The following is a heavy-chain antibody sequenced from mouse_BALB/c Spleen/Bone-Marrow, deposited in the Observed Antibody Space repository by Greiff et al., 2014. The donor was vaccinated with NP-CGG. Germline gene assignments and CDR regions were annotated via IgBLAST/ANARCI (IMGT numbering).Heavy chain of an antibody. CDR3: VRSRLRDWYFDV. CDR1: GNTFTSFD. V-gene: IGHV1S56*01. D-gene: IGHD1-2*01. Sequence: QVPLPQSGVGMGKPGASVELSCKASGNTFTSFDIKWGGQRPETGLWWVGWIFPGDSTTKYNEKFKGKATLSTDKSSSTVHMQLSRLTSEDSAVYFCVRSRLRDWYFDVWGAGTTVTISS. J-gene: IGHJ1*01. CDR2: IFPGDSTT.